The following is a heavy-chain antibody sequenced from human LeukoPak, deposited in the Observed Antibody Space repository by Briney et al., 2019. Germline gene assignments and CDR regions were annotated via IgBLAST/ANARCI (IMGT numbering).Heavy chain of an antibody. D-gene: IGHD3-22*01. CDR1: GYSISSGYF. V-gene: IGHV4-38-2*02. CDR2: IYHSGST. CDR3: ASSAYSSGYYLGYYYYYMDV. Sequence: SETLSLTCTVSGYSISSGYFWGWIRQPPGKGLECIGTIYHSGSTYYNPSLKSRVTISVDTSKNQFSLKLSSVTAADTAVYYCASSAYSSGYYLGYYYYYMDVWGKGTTVTISS. J-gene: IGHJ6*03.